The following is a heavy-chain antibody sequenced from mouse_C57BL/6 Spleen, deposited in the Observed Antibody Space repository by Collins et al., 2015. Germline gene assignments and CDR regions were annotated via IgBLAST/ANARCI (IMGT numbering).Heavy chain of an antibody. D-gene: IGHD1-1*01. V-gene: IGHV5-16*01. CDR1: GFTFSDYY. CDR2: INYDGSST. CDR3: ARVFATCGYFDV. J-gene: IGHJ1*03. Sequence: EVKLVESEGGLVQPGSSMKLSCTASGFTFSDYYMAWVRQVPEKGLEWVANINYDGSSTYYLDSLKSRFIISRDNAKNILYLQMSSLKSEDTATYYCARVFATCGYFDVWGTGTTVTVSS.